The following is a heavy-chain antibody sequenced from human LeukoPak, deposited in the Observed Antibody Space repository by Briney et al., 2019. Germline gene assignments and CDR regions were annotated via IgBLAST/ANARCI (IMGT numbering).Heavy chain of an antibody. Sequence: PSETLSLTCTVSGGSTSSYYWSWIRQPPGKGLEWIGYIYYSGSTNYNSSLKSRVTISVDTSKNQLSLKLSSVTAADTAVYYCARQQGPFFFDYWGQGTLVTVSS. V-gene: IGHV4-59*08. D-gene: IGHD3-3*01. CDR3: ARQQGPFFFDY. CDR2: IYYSGST. J-gene: IGHJ4*02. CDR1: GGSTSSYY.